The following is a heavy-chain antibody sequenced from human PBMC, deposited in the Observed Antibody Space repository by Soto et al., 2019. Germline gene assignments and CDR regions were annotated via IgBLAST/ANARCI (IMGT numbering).Heavy chain of an antibody. CDR2: IRAAGDRT. Sequence: EGQLMESGGGLVQPGGSLRLSCAASGFPFSSYAMYWVRQAPGKGLDWVSGIRAAGDRTYYADSMKGRFTISRDNSKNTLYLEIYDLRAEDTAVYHCAQAGYGGEVPPPYYNYGLGVWGQGTTVTVSS. D-gene: IGHD5-12*01. CDR3: AQAGYGGEVPPPYYNYGLGV. CDR1: GFPFSSYA. V-gene: IGHV3-23*01. J-gene: IGHJ6*02.